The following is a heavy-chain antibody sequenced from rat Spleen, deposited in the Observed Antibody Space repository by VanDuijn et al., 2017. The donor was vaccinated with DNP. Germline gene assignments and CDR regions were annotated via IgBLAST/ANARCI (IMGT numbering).Heavy chain of an antibody. Sequence: EVQLVETGGGLVQPGGSLKLSCAASGFTFNNYWMAWIRQAPGKGLEWVASINTDGGSTFYPDSVKGRFTISRDNAENTVYLQMNSLRSEDTATYYCASWNPIASISTSNYWGQGVMVTVSS. CDR2: INTDGGST. J-gene: IGHJ2*01. CDR3: ASWNPIASISTSNY. V-gene: IGHV5-58*01. D-gene: IGHD1-2*01. CDR1: GFTFNNYW.